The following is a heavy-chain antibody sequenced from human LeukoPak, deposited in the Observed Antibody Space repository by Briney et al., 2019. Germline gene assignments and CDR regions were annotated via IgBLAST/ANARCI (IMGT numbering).Heavy chain of an antibody. D-gene: IGHD2-2*02. CDR3: ANTILTGAL. CDR1: GFTLSSYS. V-gene: IGHV3-21*01. J-gene: IGHJ4*02. Sequence: GGSLRLSCAVSGFTLSSYSMNWVRQAPGKGLEWVSSISSSSSHIYYADSVKGRFTISRDNAKNSLYLQMNSLRAEDTAVYYCANTILTGALWGQGTLVTASS. CDR2: ISSSSSHI.